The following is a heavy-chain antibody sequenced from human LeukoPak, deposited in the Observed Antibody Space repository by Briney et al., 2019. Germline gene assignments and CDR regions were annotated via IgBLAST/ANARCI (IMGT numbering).Heavy chain of an antibody. D-gene: IGHD6-19*01. J-gene: IGHJ6*02. CDR2: IYYSGST. CDR1: GGSISSYY. Sequence: PSETLSLTCTVSGGSISSYYWSWIRQPPGKGLEWIGYIYYSGSTNYNPSLKSRVTISVDTSKNQFSLKLSSVTAADTAVYYCARGWFNYGMDVWGQGTTVTVSS. CDR3: ARGWFNYGMDV. V-gene: IGHV4-59*01.